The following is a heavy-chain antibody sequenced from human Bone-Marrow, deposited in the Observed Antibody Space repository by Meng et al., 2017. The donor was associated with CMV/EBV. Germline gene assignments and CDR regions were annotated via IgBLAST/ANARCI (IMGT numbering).Heavy chain of an antibody. J-gene: IGHJ4*02. CDR1: GFTFSSYA. D-gene: IGHD1-26*01. CDR2: ILYDGSDE. CDR3: ARDSDAVGVTIDY. V-gene: IGHV3-30-3*01. Sequence: GGSLRLSCAASGFTFSSYAMHWVRQAPGKGLEWVAVILYDGSDEYNVDSVKGRFTISRDNSKNTLYLQMNSLRAEDTAVYYCARDSDAVGVTIDYWGQGPLVTVYS.